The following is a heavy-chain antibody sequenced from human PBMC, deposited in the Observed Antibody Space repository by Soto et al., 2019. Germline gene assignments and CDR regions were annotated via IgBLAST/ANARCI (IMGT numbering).Heavy chain of an antibody. D-gene: IGHD3-10*01. Sequence: QPVGSLRLSCAASGFTFSDYAMSWVRQAPGKGLQWVSGISDSGVTTYYADSVKGRFTISRDNSKNTLYLQINSLRAEDTAIYYCAKDLRYYGSGPSGWFDSWGQGTQVTVSS. CDR2: ISDSGVTT. J-gene: IGHJ5*01. CDR1: GFTFSDYA. V-gene: IGHV3-23*01. CDR3: AKDLRYYGSGPSGWFDS.